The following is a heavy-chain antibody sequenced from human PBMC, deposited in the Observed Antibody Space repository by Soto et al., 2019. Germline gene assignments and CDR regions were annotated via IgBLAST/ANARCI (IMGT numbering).Heavy chain of an antibody. CDR1: GFTFSSYA. V-gene: IGHV3-23*01. CDR2: ISGSGGST. Sequence: GGSLRLSCAASGFTFSSYAMSWARQAPGKGLEWVSAISGSGGSTYYADSVKGRFTISRDNSKNTLYLQMNSLRAEDTAVYYCAKDILSSTGTTSWFDPWGQGTLVTVSS. J-gene: IGHJ5*02. CDR3: AKDILSSTGTTSWFDP. D-gene: IGHD1-7*01.